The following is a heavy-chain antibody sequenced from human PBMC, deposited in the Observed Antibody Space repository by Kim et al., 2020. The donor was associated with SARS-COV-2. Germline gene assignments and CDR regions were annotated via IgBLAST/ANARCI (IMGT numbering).Heavy chain of an antibody. V-gene: IGHV3-11*01. D-gene: IGHD6-19*01. Sequence: SADFVKGRFTTPRDNAKNTLYLQMNSLRADDTAVYYCARTAVADDSFDMWGQGTVVPVSS. CDR3: ARTAVADDSFDM. J-gene: IGHJ3*02.